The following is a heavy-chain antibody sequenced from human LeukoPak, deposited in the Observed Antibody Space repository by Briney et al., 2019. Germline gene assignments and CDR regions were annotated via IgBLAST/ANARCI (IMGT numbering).Heavy chain of an antibody. V-gene: IGHV4-34*01. CDR2: INHSGST. D-gene: IGHD2-2*01. Sequence: SETLSLTCAVYGGSFSGYYWSWLRQPPGKGLEWIGEINHSGSTNYNPSLKSRVTISVDTSKNQFSLKLSSVTAADTAVYYCARDRGVVVPAAACDYWGQGTMVTVSS. J-gene: IGHJ4*02. CDR3: ARDRGVVVPAAACDY. CDR1: GGSFSGYY.